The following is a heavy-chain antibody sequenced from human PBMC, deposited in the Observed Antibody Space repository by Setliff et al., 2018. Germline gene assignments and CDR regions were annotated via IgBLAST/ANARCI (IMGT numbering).Heavy chain of an antibody. CDR3: AKEYVVISFVRNSHQHYGMDV. V-gene: IGHV4-4*07. Sequence: SETLSLTCTVSGGSTNNYHWTWIRQPAGKGLEWIGRLYPNGNTNYNPSLKSRVSISADTSKNVLSLRLTSVTAADTAVYYCAKEYVVISFVRNSHQHYGMDVWGPGTTVTVSS. CDR2: LYPNGNT. D-gene: IGHD2-21*01. J-gene: IGHJ6*02. CDR1: GGSTNNYH.